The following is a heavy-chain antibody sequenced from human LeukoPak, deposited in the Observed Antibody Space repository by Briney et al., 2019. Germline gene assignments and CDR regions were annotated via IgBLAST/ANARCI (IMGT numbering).Heavy chain of an antibody. Sequence: SETLSLTCTVSGGSISSGSYYWSWIRQPPGKGLEWIGEINHSGSTNYNPSLKSRVTISVDTSKNQFSLKLSSVTAADTAVYYCARRGYRTFDYWGQGTLVTVSS. J-gene: IGHJ4*02. V-gene: IGHV4-39*07. D-gene: IGHD5-12*01. CDR3: ARRGYRTFDY. CDR2: INHSGST. CDR1: GGSISSGSYY.